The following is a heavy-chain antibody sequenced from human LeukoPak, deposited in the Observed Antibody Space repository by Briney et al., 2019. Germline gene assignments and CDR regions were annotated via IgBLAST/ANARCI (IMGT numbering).Heavy chain of an antibody. J-gene: IGHJ2*01. D-gene: IGHD3-10*01. V-gene: IGHV1-18*01. Sequence: ASVKVSCKASGYTFTSYGISWVRQAPAQGLEWMGWISAYNGNTNYAQKLQGRVTMTTDTSTGTAYMELRSLRFDDTAVYYCAREVQGLYWYFDLWGRGTLVTVSS. CDR1: GYTFTSYG. CDR2: ISAYNGNT. CDR3: AREVQGLYWYFDL.